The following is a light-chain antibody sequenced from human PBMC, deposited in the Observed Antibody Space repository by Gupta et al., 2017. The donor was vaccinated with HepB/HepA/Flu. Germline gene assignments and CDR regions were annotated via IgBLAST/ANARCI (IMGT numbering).Light chain of an antibody. Sequence: QSALPHPLSASRSPAQTVTISCSRSRYNIRSNTECCYQQSPGTPPTLIIYSNDRRPAGVARRFSGSKSGTTFSLAISGLQSDDEADYYCAAWDDSRNGLLFGGGTKLTVL. J-gene: IGLJ2*01. CDR1: RYNIRSNT. V-gene: IGLV1-44*01. CDR2: SND. CDR3: AAWDDSRNGLL.